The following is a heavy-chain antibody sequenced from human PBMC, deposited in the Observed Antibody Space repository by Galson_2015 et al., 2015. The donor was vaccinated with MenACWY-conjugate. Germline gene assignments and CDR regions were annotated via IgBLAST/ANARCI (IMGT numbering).Heavy chain of an antibody. CDR3: TRPRGFSYGNLDAFDI. CDR1: GYSFTGYW. V-gene: IGHV5-10-1*01. J-gene: IGHJ3*02. D-gene: IGHD5-18*01. CDR2: FDPSDSYT. Sequence: QSGAEVKKPGESLRISCKASGYSFTGYWVNWFRQMPGKGLYWMGRFDPSDSYTNYSPTFQGHVTMSTDTSNRTAYLQWSSLKASDTAIYYCTRPRGFSYGNLDAFDIWGQGTMVTVSS.